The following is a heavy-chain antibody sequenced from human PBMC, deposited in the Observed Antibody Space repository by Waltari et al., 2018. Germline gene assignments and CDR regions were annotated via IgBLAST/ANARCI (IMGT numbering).Heavy chain of an antibody. CDR1: GGSISSSSYY. Sequence: QLQLQESGPGLVKPSETLSLTCTVSGGSISSSSYYWGWIRQPPGKGLEWIGRIYYSGSTYYNPSLKSRVTISVDTSKNQFPLKLSSVTAADTAVYYCARVYEMADFDYWGQGTLVTVSS. D-gene: IGHD2-8*01. CDR2: IYYSGST. V-gene: IGHV4-39*07. CDR3: ARVYEMADFDY. J-gene: IGHJ4*02.